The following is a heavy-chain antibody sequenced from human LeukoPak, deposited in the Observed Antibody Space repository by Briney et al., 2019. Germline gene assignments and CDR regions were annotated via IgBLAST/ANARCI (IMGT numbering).Heavy chain of an antibody. V-gene: IGHV3-7*01. CDR3: ARDSGLSGNDLLDY. J-gene: IGHJ4*02. CDR1: GFTFSTYW. D-gene: IGHD5-12*01. Sequence: GGSLRLSCVASGFTFSTYWMTWVRQAPGRGLEWVANIKHDGSERYYVDSVKGRFTISRDNAKNSVYLQMSGLRAEDTAVYYCARDSGLSGNDLLDYWGQGTLVTVSS. CDR2: IKHDGSER.